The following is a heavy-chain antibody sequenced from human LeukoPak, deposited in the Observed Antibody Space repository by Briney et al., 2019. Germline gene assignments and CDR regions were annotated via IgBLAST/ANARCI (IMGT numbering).Heavy chain of an antibody. CDR1: GYSTSSGYY. J-gene: IGHJ3*01. Sequence: SETLSLNCAVSGYSTSSGYYWGWIRQSPGKGLEWIAAIFHSGSIFYNPSLKSRVTLSVDTSKNHFSLKLNSVNAADTALYYCARVGVSYYYDSSTYYPVAFDVWGQGTMVTVSS. CDR2: IFHSGSI. D-gene: IGHD3-22*01. CDR3: ARVGVSYYYDSSTYYPVAFDV. V-gene: IGHV4-38-2*01.